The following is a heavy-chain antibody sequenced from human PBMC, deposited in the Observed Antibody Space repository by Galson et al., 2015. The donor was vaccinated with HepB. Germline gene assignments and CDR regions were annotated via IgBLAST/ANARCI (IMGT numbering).Heavy chain of an antibody. CDR3: ARTRDGYNQVWFDP. CDR1: GYTFTSYD. D-gene: IGHD5-24*01. CDR2: MNPNSGNT. Sequence: SVKVSCKASGYTFTSYDINWVRQATGQGLEWMGWMNPNSGNTGYAQEFQGRVTMTRNTSISTAYMELSSLRSEDTAVYYCARTRDGYNQVWFDPWGQGTLVTVSS. J-gene: IGHJ5*02. V-gene: IGHV1-8*01.